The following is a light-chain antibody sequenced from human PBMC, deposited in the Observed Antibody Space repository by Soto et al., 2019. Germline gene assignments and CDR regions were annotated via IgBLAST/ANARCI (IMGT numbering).Light chain of an antibody. V-gene: IGLV2-23*02. Sequence: QSVLTQPASVSGSPGQSIAISCSGTSSDVGTYDLVSWYQQHPGEAPKLLIYEADKRPSGVSDRFSGSKSGNTASLTISGLQADDEADYYCCSYAPTTTFVFGTGTKVTVL. J-gene: IGLJ1*01. CDR3: CSYAPTTTFV. CDR1: SSDVGTYDL. CDR2: EAD.